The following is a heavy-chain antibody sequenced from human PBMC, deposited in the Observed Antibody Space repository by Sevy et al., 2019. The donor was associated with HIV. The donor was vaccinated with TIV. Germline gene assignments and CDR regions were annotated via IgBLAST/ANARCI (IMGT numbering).Heavy chain of an antibody. CDR1: GFTFSTYA. CDR3: VIPFSGGGGGY. Sequence: GGSLRLSRAGSGFTFSTYAMHWVRQTPGRGLEWVSTISYDGFNKYYRDSVKGRFAISRDNSKNTQYLQMNSLRVEDTAVYYCVIPFSGGGGGYWGQGTLVTVSS. CDR2: ISYDGFNK. V-gene: IGHV3-30*09. D-gene: IGHD2-21*01. J-gene: IGHJ4*02.